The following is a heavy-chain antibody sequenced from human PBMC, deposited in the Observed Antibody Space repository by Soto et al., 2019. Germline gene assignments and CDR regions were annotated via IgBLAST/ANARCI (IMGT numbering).Heavy chain of an antibody. D-gene: IGHD6-6*01. CDR1: GFTFTNYW. J-gene: IGHJ6*02. Sequence: GGSLRLSCAASGFTFTNYWMHWVRQAPGKGLVWVSRINSDGSTTTYADSGKGRFTISRDNAKNSLYLQMNSLRAEDTTVYYCASAQSIAARSYYYYGMDVWGQGTTVTVSS. CDR2: INSDGSTT. CDR3: ASAQSIAARSYYYYGMDV. V-gene: IGHV3-74*01.